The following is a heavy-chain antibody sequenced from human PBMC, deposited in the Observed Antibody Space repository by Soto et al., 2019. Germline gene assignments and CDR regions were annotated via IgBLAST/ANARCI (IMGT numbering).Heavy chain of an antibody. CDR2: ISGSGGST. D-gene: IGHD4-17*01. CDR1: GFTFSSYA. V-gene: IGHV3-23*01. J-gene: IGHJ5*02. CDR3: AKSAMPLGVYGDYGSWFDP. Sequence: EVQLLESGGGLVQPGGSLRLSCAASGFTFSSYAMSWVRQAPGKGLEWVSAISGSGGSTYYADSVKGRFTISRDNSKNTLYLQMNSLRAEDTAVYYCAKSAMPLGVYGDYGSWFDPWGQGTLVTVSS.